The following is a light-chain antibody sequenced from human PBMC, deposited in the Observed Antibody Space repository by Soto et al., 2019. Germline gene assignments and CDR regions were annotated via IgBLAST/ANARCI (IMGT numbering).Light chain of an antibody. CDR3: TSYTTRRLYV. V-gene: IGLV2-14*03. CDR1: SSDVGAYEY. Sequence: QSVLTQPASVSGSPGQSITISCTGTSSDVGAYEYVSWYQQHPGKAPKLLIYDVSNRPSGVSTRFSGSKSGNTASLTISGLQAEDEGDYYCTSYTTRRLYVFGSGTKV. CDR2: DVS. J-gene: IGLJ1*01.